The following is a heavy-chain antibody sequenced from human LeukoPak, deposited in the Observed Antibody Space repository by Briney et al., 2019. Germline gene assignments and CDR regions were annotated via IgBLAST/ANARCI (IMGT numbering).Heavy chain of an antibody. CDR2: ISSSSSYI. CDR1: GFTFSSYS. Sequence: GGSLRLSCAASGFTFSSYSMNWVRQAPGKGLEWVSSISSSSSYIYYADSVKGRFTISRDNAKNSLYLQMNSLRAEDAAVYYCARGGKLRYFDWLFGFDYWGQGTLVTVSS. D-gene: IGHD3-9*01. V-gene: IGHV3-21*01. J-gene: IGHJ4*02. CDR3: ARGGKLRYFDWLFGFDY.